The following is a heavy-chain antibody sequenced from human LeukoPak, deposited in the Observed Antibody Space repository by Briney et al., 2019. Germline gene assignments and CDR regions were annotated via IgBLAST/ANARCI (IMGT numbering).Heavy chain of an antibody. J-gene: IGHJ4*02. CDR3: AKDVVPDSGWDLDY. Sequence: GGSLRLSCAASGFTFSTYSMTWVRQGPGKGLGWVSSIYPSGDSTFYADSVKGRFPISRDNSKNTLYLQMSSLRTEDTAIYYCAKDVVPDSGWDLDYWGQGTLVTVSS. CDR1: GFTFSTYS. V-gene: IGHV3-23*01. CDR2: IYPSGDST. D-gene: IGHD6-19*01.